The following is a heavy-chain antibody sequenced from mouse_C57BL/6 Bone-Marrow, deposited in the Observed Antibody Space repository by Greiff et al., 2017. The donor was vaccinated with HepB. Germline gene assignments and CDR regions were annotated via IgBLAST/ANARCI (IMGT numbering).Heavy chain of an antibody. J-gene: IGHJ4*01. CDR1: GLNIKDDY. V-gene: IGHV14-4*01. Sequence: EVHLVESGAELVRPGASVKLSCTASGLNIKDDYMHWVKQRPEQGLEWIGWIDPENGDTEYASKFQGKATITADTSSNTAYLQLSSLTSEDTAVYYCARRGLLRYQLRGWAMDYWGQGTSVTVSS. CDR3: ARRGLLRYQLRGWAMDY. CDR2: IDPENGDT. D-gene: IGHD1-1*01.